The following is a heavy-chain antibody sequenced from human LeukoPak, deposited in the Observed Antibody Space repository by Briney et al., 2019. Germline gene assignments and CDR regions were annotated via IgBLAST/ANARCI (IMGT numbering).Heavy chain of an antibody. CDR2: IYYSGST. J-gene: IGHJ4*02. D-gene: IGHD1-26*01. V-gene: IGHV4-39*01. CDR3: ARPSSGSYYVVY. CDR1: GGSISSSSYY. Sequence: PSETLSLTCTVSGGSISSSSYYWGWIRQPPGKGLEWIGSIYYSGSTYYNPSLKSRVTISVDTSKNQFSLKLSSVTAADTAVYYCARPSSGSYYVVYWGQGALVTVSS.